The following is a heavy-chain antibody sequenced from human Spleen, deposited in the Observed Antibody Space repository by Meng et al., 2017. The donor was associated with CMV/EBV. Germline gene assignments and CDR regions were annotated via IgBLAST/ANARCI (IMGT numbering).Heavy chain of an antibody. CDR1: GGSFSGYH. D-gene: IGHD3-9*01. V-gene: IGHV4-34*01. CDR2: INHSGST. Sequence: SETLSLTCAVYGGSFSGYHWTWIRQPPGKGLECIGEINHSGSTSYNPSLKSRVTISVDTSKNQFSLKLSSVTAADTAVYYCARRGSRHVTLFQILTAYDYWGQGTLVTVSS. J-gene: IGHJ4*02. CDR3: ARRGSRHVTLFQILTAYDY.